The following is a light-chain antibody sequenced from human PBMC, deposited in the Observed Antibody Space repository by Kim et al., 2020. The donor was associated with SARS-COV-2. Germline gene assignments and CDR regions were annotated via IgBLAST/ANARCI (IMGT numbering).Light chain of an antibody. Sequence: GQRVTISCSGSSSNIGNNAVNWYQQLPGTAPKLLIYSNNLRPSGVPDRFSDSKSGTSASLAISGLQSEDEADYYCAAWDDSLNGVVFGGGTQLTVL. CDR1: SSNIGNNA. J-gene: IGLJ2*01. CDR3: AAWDDSLNGVV. V-gene: IGLV1-44*01. CDR2: SNN.